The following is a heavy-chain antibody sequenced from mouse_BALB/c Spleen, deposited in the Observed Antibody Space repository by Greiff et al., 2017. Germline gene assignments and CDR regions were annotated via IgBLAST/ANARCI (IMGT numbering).Heavy chain of an antibody. CDR2: ISSGGGST. J-gene: IGHJ4*01. CDR1: GFAFSSYD. CDR3: ARHLYYYGSSDEGAMDY. V-gene: IGHV5-12-1*01. Sequence: DVKLVESGGGLVKPGGSLKLSCAASGFAFSSYDMSWVRQTPEKRLEWVAYISSGGGSTYYPDTVKGRFTISRDNAKNTLYLQMSSLKSEDTAMYYCARHLYYYGSSDEGAMDYWGQGTSVTVSS. D-gene: IGHD1-1*01.